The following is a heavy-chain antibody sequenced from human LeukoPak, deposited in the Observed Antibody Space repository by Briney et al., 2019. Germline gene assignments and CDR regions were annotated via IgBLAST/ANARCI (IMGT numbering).Heavy chain of an antibody. CDR2: IYYSGST. D-gene: IGHD3-16*02. J-gene: IGHJ5*02. Sequence: SETLSLTCTVSGGSISSSSYYWGWIRQPPGTGLEWIGSIYYSGSTYYNPSLKSRVTISVDTSKNQSSLKLSSVTAADTAVYYCARHRNYDYVWGSYRPFNWFDPWGQGTLVTVSS. V-gene: IGHV4-39*01. CDR1: GGSISSSSYY. CDR3: ARHRNYDYVWGSYRPFNWFDP.